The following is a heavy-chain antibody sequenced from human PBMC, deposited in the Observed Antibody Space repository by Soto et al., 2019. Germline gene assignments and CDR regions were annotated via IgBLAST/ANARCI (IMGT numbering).Heavy chain of an antibody. V-gene: IGHV4-34*01. CDR2: INHSGST. CDR1: GGSFSGYY. Sequence: SETLSLTCAVYGGSFSGYYWSWIRQPPGKGLEWIGEINHSGSTNYNPSLKSRVTISVDTSKNQFSLKLSSVTPADTAVYYCAFNFDYWGQGTLVTVSS. CDR3: AFNFDY. J-gene: IGHJ4*02.